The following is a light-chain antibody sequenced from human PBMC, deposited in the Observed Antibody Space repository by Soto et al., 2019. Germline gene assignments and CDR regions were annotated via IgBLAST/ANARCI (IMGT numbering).Light chain of an antibody. CDR2: GAS. CDR3: QQYFEWYPMT. V-gene: IGKV3-15*01. J-gene: IGKJ1*01. CDR1: ETVATN. Sequence: ELVMTHSPATLSVSPLERATLSCRSSETVATNLAWYQQKPGQAPRLLISGASTRAAGISDRFCGSGSGTEFTLTIASLRSEDSAIYYCQQYFEWYPMTFGQGTXWIS.